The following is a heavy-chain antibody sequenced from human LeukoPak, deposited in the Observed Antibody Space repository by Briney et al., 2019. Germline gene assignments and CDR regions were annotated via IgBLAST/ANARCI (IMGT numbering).Heavy chain of an antibody. V-gene: IGHV4-34*01. J-gene: IGHJ4*02. D-gene: IGHD3-10*01. Sequence: KPSETLSLTCAVYGGSFSGYYWSWIRQPPGKGLEWIGEINHSGSTNYNPSLKSRVTISVDTSKNQFSLKLSSVTAADTAVYYCARSEVRETPIDYWGQGTLVTVSS. CDR2: INHSGST. CDR1: GGSFSGYY. CDR3: ARSEVRETPIDY.